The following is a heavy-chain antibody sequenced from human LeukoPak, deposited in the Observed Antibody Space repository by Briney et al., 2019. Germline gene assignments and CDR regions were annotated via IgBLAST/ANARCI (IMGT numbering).Heavy chain of an antibody. V-gene: IGHV1-69*06. D-gene: IGHD3-10*01. CDR2: IIPIFGTA. CDR3: ARADVYGSGSYYLPDAFDI. Sequence: ASVKVSCKASGGTFSSYAISWVRQAPGQGLEWMGGIIPIFGTANYAQKFQGRVTITADKSTSTAYMELSSLRSEDTAVYYCARADVYGSGSYYLPDAFDIWGQGTMVTVSS. J-gene: IGHJ3*02. CDR1: GGTFSSYA.